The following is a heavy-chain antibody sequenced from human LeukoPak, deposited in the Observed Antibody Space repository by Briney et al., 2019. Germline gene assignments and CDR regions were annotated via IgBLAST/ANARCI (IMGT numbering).Heavy chain of an antibody. J-gene: IGHJ4*02. D-gene: IGHD3-10*01. V-gene: IGHV3-30*02. CDR2: IWSDGTNR. CDR3: AKSLSSRGVIIRKTGRSFDY. Sequence: QSGGSLRLSCAASGFTFSNYDMHWVRQAPGKGLEWVAFIWSDGTNRYYADSVKGRFTISRDNSKNTLYLQMNNLRPEDTAVYYCAKSLSSRGVIIRKTGRSFDYWGQGILVTVSS. CDR1: GFTFSNYD.